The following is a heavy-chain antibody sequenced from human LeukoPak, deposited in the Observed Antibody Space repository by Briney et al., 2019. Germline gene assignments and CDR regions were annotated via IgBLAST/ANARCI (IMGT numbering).Heavy chain of an antibody. D-gene: IGHD3-9*01. V-gene: IGHV4-34*01. CDR3: ASSAYYDILTGYYPFDY. CDR1: GGSFSGYF. CDR2: INYSGST. J-gene: IGHJ4*02. Sequence: SETVSLNCAVYGGSFSGYFWSWIRQPPGKGLEWIGEINYSGSTNYNPSLKSRVTISVDTSKNQFSLKLSSVTAADTAVYYCASSAYYDILTGYYPFDYWGQGTLVTVSS.